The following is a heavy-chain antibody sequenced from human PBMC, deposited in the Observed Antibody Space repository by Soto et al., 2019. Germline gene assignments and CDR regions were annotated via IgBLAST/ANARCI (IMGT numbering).Heavy chain of an antibody. J-gene: IGHJ6*02. V-gene: IGHV1-69*02. CDR1: GGTFSSYT. CDR2: IIPILGIA. Sequence: QVQLVQSGAEVKKPGSSVKVSCKASGGTFSSYTISWVRQAPGQGLEWMGRIIPILGIANYAQKFQGRVTITADKSTTTAYMELNSLRSEDTAVYYCASLMSSGYYSAMDVWGQGTTVTVSS. D-gene: IGHD3-10*01. CDR3: ASLMSSGYYSAMDV.